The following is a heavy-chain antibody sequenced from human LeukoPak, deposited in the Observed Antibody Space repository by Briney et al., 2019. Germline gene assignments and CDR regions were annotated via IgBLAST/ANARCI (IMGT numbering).Heavy chain of an antibody. D-gene: IGHD2-2*01. J-gene: IGHJ4*02. Sequence: GGSLSLSCAASGFTFSSYWMHWVRQAPGKGLVWVSRLNSDGSSTGYADSVKGRFTISRDNAKNTLYLQMNSLRAEDTAVYYCVRDLRYCSSTSCYDPCFDYWGQGTLVTVSS. CDR3: VRDLRYCSSTSCYDPCFDY. CDR1: GFTFSSYW. V-gene: IGHV3-74*01. CDR2: LNSDGSST.